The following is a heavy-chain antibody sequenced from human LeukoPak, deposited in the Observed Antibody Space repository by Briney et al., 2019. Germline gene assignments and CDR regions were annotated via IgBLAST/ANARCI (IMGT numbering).Heavy chain of an antibody. D-gene: IGHD4-17*01. CDR3: ARGHNTVTH. J-gene: IGHJ4*02. CDR2: IYHSGST. CDR1: GGSISSGGYY. Sequence: SETLSLTCTVSGGSISSGGYYWSWIRQPPGKGLEWIGYIYHSGSTYYNPSLKSRVTISVDRSKNQFSLKLSSVTAADTAVYYCARGHNTVTHWGQGTLVTVSS. V-gene: IGHV4-30-2*01.